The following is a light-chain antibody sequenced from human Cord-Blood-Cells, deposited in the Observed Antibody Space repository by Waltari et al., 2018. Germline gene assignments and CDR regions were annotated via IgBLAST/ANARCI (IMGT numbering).Light chain of an antibody. CDR2: DAS. J-gene: IGKJ2*01. CDR3: QQYDNLPRT. V-gene: IGKV1-33*01. CDR1: QDISNY. Sequence: DIQMTQSPSSLSASVGDRVTITCQASQDISNYLNWYQQKPGKAPKLLIYDASNVETGVPSRFSGSGSGTEFTFTISSLQPEDIATYYCQQYDNLPRTFGQGTKLEIK.